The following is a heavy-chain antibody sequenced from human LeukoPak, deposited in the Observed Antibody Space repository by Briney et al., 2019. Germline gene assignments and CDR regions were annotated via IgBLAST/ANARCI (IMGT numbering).Heavy chain of an antibody. Sequence: PGGSLTLSCPASGFTFSSYAMSWVRQAPGKGLEWVSAISGSGENTNYADSVKGRFTMSRDNSRNMLYLQMNSLRDEDTAKYYCAKTVSGSYSYQGGDYWGQGTLVTVSS. CDR3: AKTVSGSYSYQGGDY. D-gene: IGHD3-16*02. CDR1: GFTFSSYA. J-gene: IGHJ4*02. CDR2: ISGSGENT. V-gene: IGHV3-23*01.